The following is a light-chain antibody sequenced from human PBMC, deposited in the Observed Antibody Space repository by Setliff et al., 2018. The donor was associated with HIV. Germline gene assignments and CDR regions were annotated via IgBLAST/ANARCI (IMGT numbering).Light chain of an antibody. CDR2: DDS. Sequence: QSVLAQPASASGSPGQSITISCTGTSSDIGTYNLVSWYQQYPGKAPKLMIYDDSKRPSGLSNRFSGSKSGNTASLTISGLQAEDEADYYCCSYAGSQTFLIGTGTKVTVL. V-gene: IGLV2-23*01. CDR3: CSYAGSQTFL. CDR1: SSDIGTYNL. J-gene: IGLJ1*01.